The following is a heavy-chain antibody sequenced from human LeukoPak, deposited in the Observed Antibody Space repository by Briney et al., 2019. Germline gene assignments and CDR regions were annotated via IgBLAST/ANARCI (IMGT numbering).Heavy chain of an antibody. D-gene: IGHD3-10*01. V-gene: IGHV4-61*02. CDR1: GGSISSGSYY. CDR3: ARARFGDESFDY. J-gene: IGHJ4*02. Sequence: SQTLSLTCTVSGGSISSGSYYWSWIRQPAGKGLEWIGRIYTSGSTNCNPSLKSRVTISVDTSKNQFSLQLSSVTAADTAVYYCARARFGDESFDYWGQGTLVTVSS. CDR2: IYTSGST.